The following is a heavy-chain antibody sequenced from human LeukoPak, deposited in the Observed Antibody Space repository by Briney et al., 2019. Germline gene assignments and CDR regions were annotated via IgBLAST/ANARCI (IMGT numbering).Heavy chain of an antibody. D-gene: IGHD2-21*02. J-gene: IGHJ5*02. Sequence: ASVKVSCKASGYTFTSYYMHWVRQAPGQGLGWMGIINPSGGSTSYAQKFQGRVTMTRDTSTSTVYMELSSLRSEDTAVYYCARGMGAYCGGDCYSANWFDPWGQGTLVTVSS. CDR2: INPSGGST. CDR3: ARGMGAYCGGDCYSANWFDP. CDR1: GYTFTSYY. V-gene: IGHV1-46*01.